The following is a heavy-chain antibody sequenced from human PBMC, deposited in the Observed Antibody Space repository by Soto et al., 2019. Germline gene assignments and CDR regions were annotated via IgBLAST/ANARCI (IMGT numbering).Heavy chain of an antibody. CDR3: ARWRNWNYKENGGMDV. V-gene: IGHV6-1*01. Sequence: SHTLSLTCAISGDSVSSNSAAWNWIRQSPSRGLEWLGRTYYRSKWHNDYAVSVKSRITINPDTSKNQFSLQLNSVTPEDTAVYYCARWRNWNYKENGGMDVWGQGTTVTVS. J-gene: IGHJ6*02. D-gene: IGHD1-7*01. CDR2: TYYRSKWHN. CDR1: GDSVSSNSAA.